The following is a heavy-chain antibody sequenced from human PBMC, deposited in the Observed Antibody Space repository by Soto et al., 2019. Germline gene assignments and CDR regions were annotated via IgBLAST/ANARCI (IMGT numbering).Heavy chain of an antibody. CDR3: AGGGSLDP. CDR1: GFIFSSHS. V-gene: IGHV3-21*01. CDR2: ISSSSTSI. J-gene: IGHJ5*02. Sequence: EVQLVESGGGLVKPGGSLRLSCAASGFIFSSHSMNWVRQAPGKGLEWVSSISSSSTSIYYADSVKGRFTISRDNAKNSLFLQTNGLRADDTAVYYCAGGGSLDPWGQGTLVTVSS. D-gene: IGHD3-16*01.